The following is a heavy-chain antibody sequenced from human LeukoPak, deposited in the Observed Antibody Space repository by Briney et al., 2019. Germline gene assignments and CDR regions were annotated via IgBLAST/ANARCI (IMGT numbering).Heavy chain of an antibody. Sequence: GGSLRLSCAVSGITLSNYGMSRVRQAPGKGLEWVAGIRDSGGVTKYADSVKGRFTISRDNSKNTLYLQMNSLRAEDTAVYFCAKRGVVIRVILVGFHKEAYYFDSWGQGALVTVSS. V-gene: IGHV3-23*01. CDR2: IRDSGGVT. J-gene: IGHJ4*02. CDR3: AKRGVVIRVILVGFHKEAYYFDS. CDR1: GITLSNYG. D-gene: IGHD3-22*01.